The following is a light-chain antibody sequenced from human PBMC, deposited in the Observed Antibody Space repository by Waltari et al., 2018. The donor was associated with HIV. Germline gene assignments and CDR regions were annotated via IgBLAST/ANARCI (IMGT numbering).Light chain of an antibody. CDR3: SSFTSDATVL. V-gene: IGLV2-14*03. J-gene: IGLJ2*01. CDR1: SSDVGGYQY. CDR2: KIN. Sequence: QSALTQPASVSGSPGQAVNISCPGTSSDVGGYQYVSWYQQHPGKVPKFLIFKINNRASGVSSRVSGSKAGNTATLTISGLQAEDEADYYCSSFTSDATVLFGGGTKLTV.